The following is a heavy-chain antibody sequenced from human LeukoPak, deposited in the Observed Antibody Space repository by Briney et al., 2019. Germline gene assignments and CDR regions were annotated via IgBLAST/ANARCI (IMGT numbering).Heavy chain of an antibody. CDR2: LNHSGST. D-gene: IGHD6-13*01. J-gene: IGHJ5*02. Sequence: SETLSLTCAVYGGSFRGYYWSWIRQPPGRGLEWVGELNHSGSTNYTPYLKSRVTISVDTSKNQFSLKLSSVTAADTAVYYCARNEGQQLSRSLFDPWGQGTLVTVSS. V-gene: IGHV4-34*01. CDR1: GGSFRGYY. CDR3: ARNEGQQLSRSLFDP.